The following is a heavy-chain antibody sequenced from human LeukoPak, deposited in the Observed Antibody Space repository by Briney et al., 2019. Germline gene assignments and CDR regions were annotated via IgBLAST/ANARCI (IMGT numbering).Heavy chain of an antibody. D-gene: IGHD6-6*01. Sequence: PGGSLRLSCAASGFKFDNYWMSWVRQAPGKGPEWVANIKQDGSVKYYVDSVKGRFTISRDNARNSQYLQMNSLRPEDTAVYYCARIGYSSSSFDYWGQGTLVTVSS. CDR2: IKQDGSVK. J-gene: IGHJ4*02. CDR1: GFKFDNYW. CDR3: ARIGYSSSSFDY. V-gene: IGHV3-7*01.